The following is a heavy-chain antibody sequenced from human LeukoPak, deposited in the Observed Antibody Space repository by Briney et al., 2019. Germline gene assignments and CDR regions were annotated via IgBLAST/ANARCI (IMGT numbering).Heavy chain of an antibody. J-gene: IGHJ4*02. Sequence: GGSLRLSCAASGFTFSTYAMSWVRQLPGKGLEWVSAISSGGETTYYADSVKGRFTISRDSSQNTLFLQMNGLRVEDTAVYHCAKKVSPTRGLYYFDSWGLGALVTVSS. CDR3: AKKVSPTRGLYYFDS. CDR2: ISSGGETT. CDR1: GFTFSTYA. V-gene: IGHV3-23*01.